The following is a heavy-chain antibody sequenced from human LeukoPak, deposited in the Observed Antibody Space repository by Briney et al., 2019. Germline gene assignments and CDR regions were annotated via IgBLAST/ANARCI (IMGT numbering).Heavy chain of an antibody. J-gene: IGHJ4*02. CDR3: ARGWASSWYYFDF. V-gene: IGHV4-59*01. CDR1: GGSMRNYY. Sequence: SETLSLTCAVSGGSMRNYYWSWIRQPPGKGVEWIGYTYDSGSSSYNPSLRSRVSISIDTSKNQFSLNLSSVTAADTAVYYCARGWASSWYYFDFWGQGTLVTASS. CDR2: TYDSGSS. D-gene: IGHD2-2*01.